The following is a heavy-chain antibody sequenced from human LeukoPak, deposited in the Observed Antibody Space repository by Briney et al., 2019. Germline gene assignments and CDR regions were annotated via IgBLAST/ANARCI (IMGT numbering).Heavy chain of an antibody. CDR1: GFTVSSNF. Sequence: AGGSLRLSCAASGFTVSSNFMNWVRQAPGKGLEWVSVIYSGDTTHYADPVKGRFTISRDNFKNTVHLQMNSLRAEDTAVYYCARVTADNDGYDFFDYWGQGTLVTVSS. D-gene: IGHD3-22*01. J-gene: IGHJ4*02. CDR2: IYSGDTT. V-gene: IGHV3-66*02. CDR3: ARVTADNDGYDFFDY.